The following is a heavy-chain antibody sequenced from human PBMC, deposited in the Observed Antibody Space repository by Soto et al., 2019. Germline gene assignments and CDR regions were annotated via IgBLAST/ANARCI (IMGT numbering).Heavy chain of an antibody. CDR2: ISSSGSAI. V-gene: IGHV3-11*01. CDR1: GFTFSDYY. CDR3: ARTYYYYYIDV. J-gene: IGHJ6*03. Sequence: PGGSLRLSCAASGFTFSDYYMSWIRQAPGKGLEWISYISSSGSAIYYADSVKGRFTISRDNAKNSLYLQMNSLRAEDTAVYYCARTYYYYYIDVWGKGTTVTVSS.